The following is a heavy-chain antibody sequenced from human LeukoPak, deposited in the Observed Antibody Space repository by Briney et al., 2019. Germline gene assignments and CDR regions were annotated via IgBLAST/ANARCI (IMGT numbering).Heavy chain of an antibody. V-gene: IGHV2-70*04. CDR1: GFSLSTSEIR. CDR2: IDWDDDK. J-gene: IGHJ4*02. D-gene: IGHD6-19*01. CDR3: ARIGDSSGWRFDY. Sequence: SGPALVKPTQTLTLTCTFSGFSLSTSEIRVRWIRQAPGKDLEWLARIDWDDDKFYSTSLKTRFTISKDTSKNQVVLTMTNMDPVDTATYYCARIGDSSGWRFDYWGQGTLVTVSS.